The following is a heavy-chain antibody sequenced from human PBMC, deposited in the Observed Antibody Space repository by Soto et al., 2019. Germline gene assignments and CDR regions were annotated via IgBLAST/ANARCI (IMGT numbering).Heavy chain of an antibody. CDR2: IYYSGST. CDR3: ARSGSGWYPPAEYFQH. V-gene: IGHV4-30-4*01. J-gene: IGHJ1*01. CDR1: GGSISSGDYY. Sequence: PSETLSLTCTVSGGSISSGDYYWSWIRQPPGKGLEWIGYIYYSGSTYYNPSLKSRVTISVDTSKNQFSLKLSSVTAADTAVYYCARSGSGWYPPAEYFQHWGQGTLVTAPQ. D-gene: IGHD6-19*01.